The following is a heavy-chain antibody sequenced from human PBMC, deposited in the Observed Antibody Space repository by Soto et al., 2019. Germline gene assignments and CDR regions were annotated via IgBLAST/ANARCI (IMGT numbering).Heavy chain of an antibody. V-gene: IGHV3-30*18. CDR3: AKERPIVVVVAASGLDY. D-gene: IGHD2-15*01. CDR1: GFTFSSYG. Sequence: GGSLRLSCAASGFTFSSYGMHWVRQAPGKGLEWVAVISYDGSNKYYADSVKGRFTISRDNSKNTLYLQMNSLRAEDTAVYYCAKERPIVVVVAASGLDYWGQGTLVTVSS. J-gene: IGHJ4*02. CDR2: ISYDGSNK.